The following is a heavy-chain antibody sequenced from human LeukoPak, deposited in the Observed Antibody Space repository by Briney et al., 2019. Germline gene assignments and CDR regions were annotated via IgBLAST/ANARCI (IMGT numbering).Heavy chain of an antibody. CDR3: ARHIQGYSVDY. V-gene: IGHV5-51*01. D-gene: IGHD5-18*01. CDR2: IYPRDSDT. Sequence: GESLKISCKASGYTFDIYWIGWVRQIPGKGLEWMGIIYPRDSDTRYSPSFQGQVTISADKSISTAYLQWNSLKASDTAMYYCARHIQGYSVDYWGQGTLVTVSS. CDR1: GYTFDIYW. J-gene: IGHJ4*02.